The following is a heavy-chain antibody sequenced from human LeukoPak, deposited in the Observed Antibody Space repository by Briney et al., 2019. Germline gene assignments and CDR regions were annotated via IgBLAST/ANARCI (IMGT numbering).Heavy chain of an antibody. CDR3: ARGGGIAVAGD. V-gene: IGHV4-61*02. CDR2: IYSSGST. D-gene: IGHD6-19*01. CDR1: GGSVSSDSFY. Sequence: SETLSLTCTVSGGSVSSDSFYWSWIRQPAGKGLEWIGRIYSSGSTNYNPSLKSRVTISVDTSKNQFSLKLSSVTAADTAVYYCARGGGIAVAGDWGQGTLVTVCS. J-gene: IGHJ4*02.